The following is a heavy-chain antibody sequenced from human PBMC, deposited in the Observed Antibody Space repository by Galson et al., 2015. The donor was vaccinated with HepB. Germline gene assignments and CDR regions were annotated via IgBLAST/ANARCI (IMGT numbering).Heavy chain of an antibody. CDR1: GSTFTGYY. CDR3: ARGRGVGDYGLGY. V-gene: IGHV1-2*02. CDR2: INPDSGGT. Sequence: SVTVSCKASGSTFTGYYMHWVRQAPGKGLEWMGWINPDSGGTNYAQNFQGRVTMTRDTSISTAYMELSRLRSDDTAVYYCARGRGVGDYGLGYWGQGTLVTVSS. J-gene: IGHJ4*02. D-gene: IGHD4-17*01.